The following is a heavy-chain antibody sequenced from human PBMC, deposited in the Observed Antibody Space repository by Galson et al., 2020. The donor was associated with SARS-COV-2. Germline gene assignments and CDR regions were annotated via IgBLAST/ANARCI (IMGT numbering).Heavy chain of an antibody. V-gene: IGHV3-11*01. CDR1: GFTFRDYY. Sequence: ANSGGSMSLSCAASGFTFRDYYMSWIRQAPGKGLEWVSYISSSGSTIYYADSVKGRFTISRDNAKNSLYLQMNSLRAEDTAVYYCARVRDEYYYDSSGYDHWFDYWGQGTLVTV. D-gene: IGHD3-22*01. J-gene: IGHJ4*02. CDR3: ARVRDEYYYDSSGYDHWFDY. CDR2: ISSSGSTI.